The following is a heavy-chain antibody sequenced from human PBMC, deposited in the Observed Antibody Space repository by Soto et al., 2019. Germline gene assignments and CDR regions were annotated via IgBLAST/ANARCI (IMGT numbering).Heavy chain of an antibody. D-gene: IGHD4-17*01. CDR2: IHYTGRT. CDR3: ARETTKGHYGDPYWYFDL. V-gene: IGHV4-31*02. Sequence: SETLSLTXTVSGGSISSGGDHWSWIRQHPGKGLEWIGYIHYTGRTFYNPSLKSRVTISVDTSKDQFSLKVSSLTAADMAVYYCARETTKGHYGDPYWYFDLWGRGTLVTSPQ. J-gene: IGHJ2*01. CDR1: GGSISSGGDH.